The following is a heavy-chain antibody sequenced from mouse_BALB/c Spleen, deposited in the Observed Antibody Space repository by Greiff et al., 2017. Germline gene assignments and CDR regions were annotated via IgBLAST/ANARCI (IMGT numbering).Heavy chain of an antibody. V-gene: IGHV2-6-7*01. D-gene: IGHD3-3*01. CDR3: ARGDAAWFAY. J-gene: IGHJ3*01. CDR2: IWGDGST. CDR1: GFSLTSYG. Sequence: VNLVESGPGLVAPSQSLSITCTVSGFSLTSYGVNWVRQPPGKGLEWLGMIWGDGSTDYNSALKSRLSISKDNSKSQVFLKMNSLQTDDTARYYCARGDAAWFAYWGQGTLVTVSA.